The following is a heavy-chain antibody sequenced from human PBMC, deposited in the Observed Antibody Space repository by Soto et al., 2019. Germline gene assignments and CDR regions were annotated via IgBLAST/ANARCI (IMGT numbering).Heavy chain of an antibody. V-gene: IGHV1-69*06. J-gene: IGHJ4*02. D-gene: IGHD1-26*01. CDR3: ARDHSITIVGATPLFDY. CDR1: GGTFSSYA. Sequence: GASVKVSCKASGGTFSSYAISWVRQAPGQGLEWMGGIIPIFGTANYAQKFQGRVTITADKSTSTAYMELSSLRSEDAAVYYCARDHSITIVGATPLFDYWGQGTLVTVSS. CDR2: IIPIFGTA.